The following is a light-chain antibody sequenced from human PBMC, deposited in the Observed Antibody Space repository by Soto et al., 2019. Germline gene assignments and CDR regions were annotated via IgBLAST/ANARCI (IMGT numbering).Light chain of an antibody. CDR2: RAS. CDR3: QQYGTSPT. J-gene: IGKJ1*01. Sequence: DIVLRQSPGTLSLSQGERATLSCRASQSFSSGYLAWYQQKPGQAPKLLIYRASSRATGIPDRFSGSGSGTDFTLTISRLEPEDFANYYCQQYGTSPTFGQGTKVDIK. CDR1: QSFSSGY. V-gene: IGKV3-20*01.